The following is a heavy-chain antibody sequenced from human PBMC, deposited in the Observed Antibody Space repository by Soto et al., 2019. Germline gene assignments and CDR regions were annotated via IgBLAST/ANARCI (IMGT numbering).Heavy chain of an antibody. Sequence: QVQLGESGGGVVQPGRSLRLSCAASGFTFSSYGMHWVRQAPGKGLEWVAVIWYEGSNKYYADSVKGRFTISRDNSKNTLYLQMNSLRAEDTAVYYCARDGSLRYYDSSGYYPNYWGQGTLVTVSS. CDR2: IWYEGSNK. CDR3: ARDGSLRYYDSSGYYPNY. CDR1: GFTFSSYG. V-gene: IGHV3-33*01. D-gene: IGHD3-22*01. J-gene: IGHJ4*02.